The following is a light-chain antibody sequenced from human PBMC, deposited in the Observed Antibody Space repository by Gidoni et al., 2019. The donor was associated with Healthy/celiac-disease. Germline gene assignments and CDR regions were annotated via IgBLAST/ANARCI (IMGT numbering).Light chain of an antibody. Sequence: SYEVTQPPSVSVSPGQTASLTCSGDKLGDKYACWYQQKPGQSPVLVIYEDNKRPSGIPERFSGSNSGNTATLTISGTQAMDEADYYCQAWDSSTVVLGGGTKLTVL. CDR1: KLGDKY. V-gene: IGLV3-1*01. J-gene: IGLJ2*01. CDR3: QAWDSSTVV. CDR2: EDN.